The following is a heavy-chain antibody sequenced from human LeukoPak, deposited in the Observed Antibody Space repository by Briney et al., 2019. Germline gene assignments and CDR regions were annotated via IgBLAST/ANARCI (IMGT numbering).Heavy chain of an antibody. V-gene: IGHV3-23*01. Sequence: ETLSLTCTVSGDSISSGAYYWSWIRQHPGKGLEWVSAVTGSATTTSYADSVKGRFTVSRDNSQSLLSLQMDSLGAEDAALYYCAKDRLSTPTAPRFDPWGQGTQVTVSS. D-gene: IGHD4-23*01. CDR2: VTGSATTT. J-gene: IGHJ5*02. CDR3: AKDRLSTPTAPRFDP. CDR1: GDSISSGA.